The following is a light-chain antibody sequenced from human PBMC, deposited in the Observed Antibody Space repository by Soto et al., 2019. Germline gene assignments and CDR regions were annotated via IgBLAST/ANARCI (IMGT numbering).Light chain of an antibody. CDR2: DVS. CDR1: SSDVGGYNY. CDR3: NSYAGSNNPYV. V-gene: IGLV2-8*01. J-gene: IGLJ1*01. Sequence: QSALTQPPSASGSPGQSVTISCTGTSSDVGGYNYVSWYQQHPGRAPKLMIYDVSKRPSGVPDRFSGSKSGNTASLTVSGLQAEDEADYYCNSYAGSNNPYVLGTGTKRTVL.